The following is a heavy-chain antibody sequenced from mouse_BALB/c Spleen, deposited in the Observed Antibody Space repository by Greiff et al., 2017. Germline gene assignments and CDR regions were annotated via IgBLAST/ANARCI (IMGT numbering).Heavy chain of an antibody. CDR2: ISYDGSN. CDR3: ARESAYSYAMDY. J-gene: IGHJ4*01. V-gene: IGHV3-6*02. CDR1: GYSITSGYY. Sequence: EVKLMESGPGLVKPSQSLSLTCSVTGYSITSGYYWNWIRQFPGNKLEWMGYISYDGSNNYNPSLKNRISITRDTSKNQFFLKLNSVTTEDTATYYCARESAYSYAMDYWGQGTSVTVSS.